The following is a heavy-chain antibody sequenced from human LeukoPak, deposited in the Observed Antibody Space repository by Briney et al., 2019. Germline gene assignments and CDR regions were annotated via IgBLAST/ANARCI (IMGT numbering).Heavy chain of an antibody. Sequence: SETLSLTCTVSGGSISSYYWSWIRQPAGKGLEWIGRIYTSGSTNYNPSLQSRVTMSVDTSKNQFSLKLSSVTAADTAVYYCAGEVNRITMIVVVGYFDLWGRGTLVTVSS. CDR2: IYTSGST. CDR1: GGSISSYY. V-gene: IGHV4-4*07. CDR3: AGEVNRITMIVVVGYFDL. J-gene: IGHJ2*01. D-gene: IGHD3-22*01.